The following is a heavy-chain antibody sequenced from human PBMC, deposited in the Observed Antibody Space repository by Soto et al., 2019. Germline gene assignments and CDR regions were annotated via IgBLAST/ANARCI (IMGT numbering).Heavy chain of an antibody. CDR1: GYTFTSYG. V-gene: IGHV1-18*01. CDR3: ARVYDYYYYMDV. J-gene: IGHJ6*03. CDR2: IAVYNGNT. Sequence: QVQLVQSGAEVKKPGASVKVSCKASGYTFTSYGISWVRQAPGQGLEWVGWIAVYNGNTNYAQKLQGRVTITTDTSTSTAYMELRSLRSDDTALYYCARVYDYYYYMDVWGKGTTVTVSS.